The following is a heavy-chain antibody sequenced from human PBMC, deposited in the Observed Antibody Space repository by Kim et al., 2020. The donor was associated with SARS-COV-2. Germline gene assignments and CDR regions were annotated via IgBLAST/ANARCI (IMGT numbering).Heavy chain of an antibody. J-gene: IGHJ6*03. D-gene: IGHD4-17*01. CDR1: GFTFSSYA. CDR2: ISGSGGST. V-gene: IGHV3-23*01. Sequence: GGSLRLSCAASGFTFSSYAMSWVRQAPGKGLEWVSAISGSGGSTYYADSVKGRFTISRDNSKNTLYLQMNSLRAEDTAVYYCAKVSYGDSPPDHYYYYYMDVWGKGTTVTVSS. CDR3: AKVSYGDSPPDHYYYYYMDV.